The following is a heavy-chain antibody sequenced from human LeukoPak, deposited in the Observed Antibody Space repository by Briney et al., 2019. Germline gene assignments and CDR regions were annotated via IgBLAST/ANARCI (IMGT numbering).Heavy chain of an antibody. CDR3: ARYLGFGYYYYMDV. V-gene: IGHV4-39*01. D-gene: IGHD3-10*01. CDR1: GGSISSSSYY. CDR2: IYYSGST. Sequence: SETLSLTCTVSGGSISSSSYYWGWIRQPPGKGLEWIGSIYYSGSTYYNPSLKSRVTISADTSKNQFSLKLSSVTAADTAVYYCARYLGFGYYYYMDVWGKGTTVTVSS. J-gene: IGHJ6*03.